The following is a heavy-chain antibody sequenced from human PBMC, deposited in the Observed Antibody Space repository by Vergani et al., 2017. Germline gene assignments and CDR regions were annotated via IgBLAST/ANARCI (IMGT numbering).Heavy chain of an antibody. CDR3: ARRSGGYYSGGKVHPLRTAFDV. V-gene: IGHV4-61*02. CDR1: GGSISAGYYF. D-gene: IGHD2-15*01. CDR2: ISASGNA. J-gene: IGHJ3*01. Sequence: QVQLQASGPGRVKPSQTLSLTCPMSGGSISAGYYFWSWIRQPAGKGLEWLGHISASGNASHSPSLKTRVSMSVDTSKNQFSLTVTSVTAADTAIYFCARRSGGYYSGGKVHPLRTAFDVWGHGTVVTGSS.